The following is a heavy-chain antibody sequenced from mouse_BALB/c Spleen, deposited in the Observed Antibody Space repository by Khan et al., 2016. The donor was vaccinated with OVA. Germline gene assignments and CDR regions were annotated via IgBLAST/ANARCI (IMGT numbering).Heavy chain of an antibody. D-gene: IGHD1-2*01. J-gene: IGHJ4*01. CDR3: TRTEIHYYGSYAMDY. Sequence: VQLKQSGAELVKPGASVKLSCTASGFNIKDTYIHWVKQRPEQGLEWIGRIDPEFGNTKYDPKFQDKATIIADKSSNTVYLHLSSLTSEDTAVYFCTRTEIHYYGSYAMDYWGQGISVTVSS. V-gene: IGHV14-3*02. CDR2: IDPEFGNT. CDR1: GFNIKDTY.